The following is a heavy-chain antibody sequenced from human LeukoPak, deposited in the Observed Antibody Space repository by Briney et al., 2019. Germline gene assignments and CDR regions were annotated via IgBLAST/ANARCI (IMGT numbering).Heavy chain of an antibody. CDR1: GYTFTGYY. V-gene: IGHV1-2*04. Sequence: GASVKVSCKASGYTFTGYYMHWVRQAPGQGLEWMGWNNPNSGGTNYAQKFQGWVTMTRDTSISTAYMELSRLRSDDTAVYYCASSRYSYGPPRYWGQGTLVTVSS. CDR2: NNPNSGGT. J-gene: IGHJ4*02. CDR3: ASSRYSYGPPRY. D-gene: IGHD5-18*01.